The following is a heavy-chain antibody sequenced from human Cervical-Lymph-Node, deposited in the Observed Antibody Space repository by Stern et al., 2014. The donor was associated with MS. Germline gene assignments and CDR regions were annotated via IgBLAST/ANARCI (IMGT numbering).Heavy chain of an antibody. Sequence: QVQLQESGPGLVKPSETLSLTCTVSGGSISRSTYYWGWIRQPPGKGLEWIGNIYYRGTTYYDPSLKSRVTIYVHAATNQFSLELTSVTAADTAVYYCARLTGIIDSWGQGTLVAVSS. CDR3: ARLTGIIDS. D-gene: IGHD5-24*01. CDR2: IYYRGTT. CDR1: GGSISRSTYY. J-gene: IGHJ4*02. V-gene: IGHV4-39*01.